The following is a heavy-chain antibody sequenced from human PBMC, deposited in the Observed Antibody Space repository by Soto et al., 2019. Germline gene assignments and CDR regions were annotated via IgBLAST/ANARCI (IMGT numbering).Heavy chain of an antibody. CDR2: ISGSGGST. CDR3: AKAGFPMSSGYGY. CDR1: GFTFSSYS. Sequence: GGSLRLSCAASGFTFSSYSMSWVRQAPGKGLEWVSAISGSGGSTYYADSVKGRFTISRDNSKNTLYLQMNSLRAEDTAVYYCAKAGFPMSSGYGYWGQGTLVTVSS. V-gene: IGHV3-23*01. D-gene: IGHD3-22*01. J-gene: IGHJ4*02.